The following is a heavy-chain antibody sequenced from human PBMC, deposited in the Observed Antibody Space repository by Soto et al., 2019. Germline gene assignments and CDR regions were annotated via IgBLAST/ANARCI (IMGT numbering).Heavy chain of an antibody. V-gene: IGHV3-53*01. CDR1: GMNGIGKGC. Sequence: GVSLILSWTVVGMNGIGKGCVGLIRQAPGKGLEWVSGVYDADGKYYADSVKGRFTTSRDSSKTIVYLEMNDLGPEDTAIYYCATWLQREHAYDVWGLGTAVT. J-gene: IGHJ3*01. CDR2: VYDADGK. D-gene: IGHD1-1*01. CDR3: ATWLQREHAYDV.